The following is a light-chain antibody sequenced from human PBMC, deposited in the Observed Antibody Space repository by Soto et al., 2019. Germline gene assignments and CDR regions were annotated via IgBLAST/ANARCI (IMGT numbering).Light chain of an antibody. V-gene: IGKV1-39*01. Sequence: DIQMTQPPSALSASVGDRVSITCRASQSISSYLNWFQQNPGKAPKLLTYTASSLQSGVPSRFSGGGSGTDLTLTIATLQPEEFATYCCQQSYSTPSTFGPGAKVDL. J-gene: IGKJ3*01. CDR3: QQSYSTPST. CDR1: QSISSY. CDR2: TAS.